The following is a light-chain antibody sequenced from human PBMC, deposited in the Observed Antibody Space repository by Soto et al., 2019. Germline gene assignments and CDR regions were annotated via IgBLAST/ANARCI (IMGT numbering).Light chain of an antibody. CDR3: QQYDDWPLT. V-gene: IGKV3-15*01. Sequence: VMTQSPATLSVSPGEGATLSCRASHSVGRSLAWYQQKPGQAPRLLIFDSSTRATGIPAKFRGSGSGTEFTLTISGLQSEDFAIFYCQQYDDWPLTFGPGTKVDI. CDR1: HSVGRS. J-gene: IGKJ3*01. CDR2: DSS.